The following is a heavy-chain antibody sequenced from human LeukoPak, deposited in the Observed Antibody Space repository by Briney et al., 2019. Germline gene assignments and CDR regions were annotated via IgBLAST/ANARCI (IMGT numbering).Heavy chain of an antibody. J-gene: IGHJ4*02. D-gene: IGHD2-2*01. V-gene: IGHV6-1*01. Sequence: SQTLSLTCALSGDSLFTNSVAWDWIRQSPSRGLEWLGRTYYRSKLSFDYALSVKSRITISADTSKNHFSLQLSSVTPDDTALYYCARGKYTSFDNWGQGTLVTVSS. CDR2: TYYRSKLSF. CDR3: ARGKYTSFDN. CDR1: GDSLFTNSVA.